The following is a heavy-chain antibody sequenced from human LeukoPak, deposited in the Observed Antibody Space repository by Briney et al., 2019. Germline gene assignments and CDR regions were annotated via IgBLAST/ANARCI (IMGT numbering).Heavy chain of an antibody. Sequence: ASVKVSCKASAYTFTTYDINWVRQATGQGLEWMGWMNPKSGNTGYAQKFQGRVTMTRNTSISTAYMELSSLRSEDTAVYYCARRSSARRPPRTMDVWGQGTTVTVSS. J-gene: IGHJ6*02. CDR2: MNPKSGNT. V-gene: IGHV1-8*01. CDR1: AYTFTTYD. D-gene: IGHD6-25*01. CDR3: ARRSSARRPPRTMDV.